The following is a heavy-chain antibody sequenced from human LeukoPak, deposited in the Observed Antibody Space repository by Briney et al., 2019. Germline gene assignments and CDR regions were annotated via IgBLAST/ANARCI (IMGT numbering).Heavy chain of an antibody. CDR3: ARGTGYSSSWPIDY. CDR1: GGSISSGSYY. Sequence: SETLSLTCTVSGGSISSGSYYWSWSRQPGGKGLEWIVRIYRSGSTNYNPSLKSRVTISVDTSKNQFSLKLSSVTAADTAVYYCARGTGYSSSWPIDYWGQGTLVTVSS. V-gene: IGHV4-61*02. D-gene: IGHD6-13*01. J-gene: IGHJ4*02. CDR2: IYRSGST.